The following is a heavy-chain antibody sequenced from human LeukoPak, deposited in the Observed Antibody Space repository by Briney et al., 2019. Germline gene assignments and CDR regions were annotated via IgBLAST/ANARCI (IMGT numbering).Heavy chain of an antibody. CDR3: ATNTSNTAFDY. Sequence: PSETLSLTCAVSGGSITSGRYYWGWLRQPPGKGLEWIGSVYYSGSTSYNPSPKSRVTISVDTSNNPFSLRLSSVTAADTAVYYCATNTSNTAFDYWGPGTLVTVSS. V-gene: IGHV4-39*01. CDR1: GGSITSGRYY. J-gene: IGHJ4*02. D-gene: IGHD4-11*01. CDR2: VYYSGST.